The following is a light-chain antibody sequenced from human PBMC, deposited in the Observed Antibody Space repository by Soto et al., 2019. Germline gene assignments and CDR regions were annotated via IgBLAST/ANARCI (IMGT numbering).Light chain of an antibody. CDR2: GAS. Sequence: EIVLTQYPGTLSLSPGERATLSCRASQSVGSSLAWYQQKPGQAPRLLIYGASTRATGIPARFSGSGSGTEFTLTISSLQSEDFALYYCQQYNNWPPWTFGQRTKVDI. CDR3: QQYNNWPPWT. CDR1: QSVGSS. V-gene: IGKV3-15*01. J-gene: IGKJ1*01.